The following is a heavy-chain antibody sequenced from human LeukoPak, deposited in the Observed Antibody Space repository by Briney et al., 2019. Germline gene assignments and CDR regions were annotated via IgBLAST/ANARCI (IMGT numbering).Heavy chain of an antibody. V-gene: IGHV1-69*05. CDR2: IIPIFGTA. CDR3: ASESVVAAIRYYYYYMDV. J-gene: IGHJ6*03. Sequence: SVKVSCKASGSTFSSYAISWVRQAPGQGLEWMGRIIPIFGTANYAQKFQGRVTITTDESTSTAYMELSSLRSEDTAVYYCASESVVAAIRYYYYYMDVWGKGTTVTVSS. CDR1: GSTFSSYA. D-gene: IGHD2-15*01.